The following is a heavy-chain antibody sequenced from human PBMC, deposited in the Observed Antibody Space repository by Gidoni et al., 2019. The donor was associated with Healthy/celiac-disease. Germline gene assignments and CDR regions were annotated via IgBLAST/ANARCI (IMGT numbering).Heavy chain of an antibody. V-gene: IGHV1-24*01. CDR3: AAGRRPILRYFDWLLVD. CDR2: FDPEDGET. CDR1: GYTLTDLS. D-gene: IGHD3-9*01. Sequence: QVQLVQSGAEVKKPGASVKVSCKVSGYTLTDLSMQWVRQAPGKGLEWMGVFDPEDGETIYAPKCQVRVTMTEDTSKDTAYMELSSLRSEDTAVYYCAAGRRPILRYFDWLLVDWGQGTLVTVSS. J-gene: IGHJ4*02.